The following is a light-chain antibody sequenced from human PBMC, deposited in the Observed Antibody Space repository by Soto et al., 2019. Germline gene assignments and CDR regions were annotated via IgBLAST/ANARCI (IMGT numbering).Light chain of an antibody. CDR2: RNN. CDR1: TSNIAIND. J-gene: IGLJ3*02. V-gene: IGLV1-47*01. CDR3: ATWDNKLSGPV. Sequence: QSVLTQPPSASGTPGQRVTMSCSGSTSNIAINDVFWYQQLPGAAPKLLFYRNNRRPSGVPDRFSASKSDTSASLAISGLRSDDEGDHYCATWDNKLSGPVFGGGTKLTVL.